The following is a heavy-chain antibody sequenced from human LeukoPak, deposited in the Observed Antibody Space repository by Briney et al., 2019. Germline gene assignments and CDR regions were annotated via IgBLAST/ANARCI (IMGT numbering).Heavy chain of an antibody. Sequence: SETLSLTCTVSGGSISSSSYYWGWIRQPPGEGLEWIGSIYYSGSTYYNPSLKSRVTISVDTSKNQFSLKLSSVTAADTAVYYCARLGDFGFDYWGQGTLVTVSS. CDR2: IYYSGST. D-gene: IGHD3-10*01. CDR1: GGSISSSSYY. CDR3: ARLGDFGFDY. J-gene: IGHJ4*02. V-gene: IGHV4-39*01.